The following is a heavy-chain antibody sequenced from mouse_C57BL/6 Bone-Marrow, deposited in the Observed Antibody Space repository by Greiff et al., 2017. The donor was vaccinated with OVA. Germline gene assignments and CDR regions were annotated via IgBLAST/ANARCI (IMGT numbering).Heavy chain of an antibody. Sequence: QVQLKESGPGLVQPSQSLSITCTVSGFSLTSYGVHWVRQSPGKGLEWLGVIWSGGSTDYNAAFISRLSISKDNSKSQVFFKMNSLQADDTAIYYCARTGYGYDWYFDVWGTGTTVTVSS. CDR3: ARTGYGYDWYFDV. D-gene: IGHD2-2*01. CDR1: GFSLTSYG. J-gene: IGHJ1*03. CDR2: IWSGGST. V-gene: IGHV2-2*01.